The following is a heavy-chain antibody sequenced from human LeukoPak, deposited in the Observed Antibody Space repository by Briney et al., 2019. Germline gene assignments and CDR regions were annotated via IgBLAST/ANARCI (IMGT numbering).Heavy chain of an antibody. J-gene: IGHJ4*02. D-gene: IGHD6-6*01. CDR2: ISSDGSVI. Sequence: GGSLRLSCAASGFTFSNYAIHWVRQVPGRGLEWVALISSDGSVIYDADSVKGRFAISRDNSKNTLYLQMNSLRAEDTAVYYCAKDSSSFLQRKYYFDYWGQGTLVTVSS. CDR3: AKDSSSFLQRKYYFDY. V-gene: IGHV3-30*01. CDR1: GFTFSNYA.